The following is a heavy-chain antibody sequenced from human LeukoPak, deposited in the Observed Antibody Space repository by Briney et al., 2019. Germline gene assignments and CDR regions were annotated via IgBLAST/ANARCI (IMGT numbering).Heavy chain of an antibody. CDR2: MSPHTGNT. J-gene: IGHJ4*02. V-gene: IGHV1-18*01. CDR3: ARGGYYGSGSFPDY. D-gene: IGHD3-10*01. Sequence: ASVKVSCKASGYIFSNYGISWVRRAPGQGLEWMGWMSPHTGNTQYTQKLQGRLTMTTDTSTSTAYMDLRSLMSDDTAVYFCARGGYYGSGSFPDYWGQGTLVTVSS. CDR1: GYIFSNYG.